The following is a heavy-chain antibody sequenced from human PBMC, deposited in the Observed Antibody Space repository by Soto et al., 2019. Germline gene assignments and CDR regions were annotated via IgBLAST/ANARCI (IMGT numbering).Heavy chain of an antibody. CDR1: GFTYSTYT. Sequence: QVQLVESGGGVVQPGRSLRLSCAASGFTYSTYTMHWVRQAPGKGLEWVAVISYDGNNKFYADSVKGRFTISRDSTKQTVSLQMKSLRLDHSVMNYCARDGGSSTDYTWNNGTYFDYGGQGALVTAS. J-gene: IGHJ4*02. CDR3: ARDGGSSTDYTWNNGTYFDY. D-gene: IGHD1-20*01. V-gene: IGHV3-30-3*01. CDR2: ISYDGNNK.